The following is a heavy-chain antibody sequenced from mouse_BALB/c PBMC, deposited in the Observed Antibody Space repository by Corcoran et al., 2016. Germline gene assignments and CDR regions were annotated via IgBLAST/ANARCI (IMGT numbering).Heavy chain of an antibody. Sequence: EVLLQQSGPDLVKPGASVKIPCKASGYTFTDYHIDWVKQSHGKSLEWIGYINPNNGGTIYNQKFKCKATVTVDKSSNKAYMELRSLTSEDTAAFYCARRDDYGSSPYEAWVHGTTLTVSS. CDR2: INPNNGGT. D-gene: IGHD1-1*01. J-gene: IGHJ2*01. V-gene: IGHV1-18*01. CDR1: GYTFTDYH. CDR3: ARRDDYGSSPYEA.